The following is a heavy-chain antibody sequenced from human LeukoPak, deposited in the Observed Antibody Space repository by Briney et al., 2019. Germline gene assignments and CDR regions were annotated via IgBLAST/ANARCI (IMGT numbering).Heavy chain of an antibody. J-gene: IGHJ4*02. Sequence: PSQTLSLTCTVSGGSISSGGYYWSWIRQHPGKGLEWIGYIYYSGSTYYNPSLKSRVTISVDTSKNQFSLKLSSVTAADTAVYYCARFTIAARTDFDYWGQGTLVTVSS. V-gene: IGHV4-31*03. CDR3: ARFTIAARTDFDY. CDR2: IYYSGST. CDR1: GGSISSGGYY. D-gene: IGHD6-6*01.